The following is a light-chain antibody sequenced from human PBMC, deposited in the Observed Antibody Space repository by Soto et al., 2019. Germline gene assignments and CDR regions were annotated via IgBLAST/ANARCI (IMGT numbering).Light chain of an antibody. CDR2: GAS. J-gene: IGKJ5*01. CDR1: QSVISTY. CDR3: QQYGTSEII. Sequence: IVLTQSPGTLSLSPGERATLSCRASQSVISTYLAWYQQKPGQAPRLLIYGASSRATGIPDRYSASGSGTDFTLTISRLEPEDFAVFFCQQYGTSEIIFGQGTRLEIK. V-gene: IGKV3-20*01.